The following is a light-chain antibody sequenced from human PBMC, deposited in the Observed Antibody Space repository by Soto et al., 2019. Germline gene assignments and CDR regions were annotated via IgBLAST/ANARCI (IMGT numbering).Light chain of an antibody. J-gene: IGKJ1*01. CDR1: QSVSSY. CDR3: QQYNSWPET. Sequence: EIVLTQSPATLSLSPGERATLSCRASQSVSSYLAWYQQKPGQAPRLLIYDASTRATGIPARFSGSGSGTEFTLTISSLQSEDFAVYYCQQYNSWPETFGQGTKVDIK. CDR2: DAS. V-gene: IGKV3-15*01.